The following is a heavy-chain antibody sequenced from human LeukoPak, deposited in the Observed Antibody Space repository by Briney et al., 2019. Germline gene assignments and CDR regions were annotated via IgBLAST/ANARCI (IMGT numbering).Heavy chain of an antibody. D-gene: IGHD2-2*01. J-gene: IGHJ4*02. Sequence: QSGGSLRLSCAASGFSFSGHWMHWARQLPGKGLVWVSRISPTGSTTSYADSVKGRFTISRDNAKNTLYLQMNSLRAEDTAVYYCARRVVVPAAPYYFDYWGQGTLVTVSS. CDR3: ARRVVVPAAPYYFDY. CDR2: ISPTGSTT. V-gene: IGHV3-74*01. CDR1: GFSFSGHW.